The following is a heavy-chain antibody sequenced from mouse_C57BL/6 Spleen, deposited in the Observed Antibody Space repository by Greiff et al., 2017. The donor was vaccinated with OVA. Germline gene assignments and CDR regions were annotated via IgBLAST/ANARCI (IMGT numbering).Heavy chain of an antibody. CDR2: IYTGDGDT. CDR3: AREYDGTPCAD. J-gene: IGHJ3*01. D-gene: IGHD1-1*01. Sequence: VQLQQSGAELVKPGASVKISCKASGYAFSSYWMNWVKQTPGKGLEWIGQIYTGDGDTNYNGKFKGKATLTADKASSTDYLQLSSLTPEDDAVYLCAREYDGTPCADWGQGTLVTVSA. V-gene: IGHV1-80*01. CDR1: GYAFSSYW.